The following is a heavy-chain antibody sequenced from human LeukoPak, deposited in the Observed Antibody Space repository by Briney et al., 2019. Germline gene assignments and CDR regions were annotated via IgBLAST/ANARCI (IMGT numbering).Heavy chain of an antibody. Sequence: SVTVSCKASGGTFSSYAISWVRQAPGQGLEWMGGIIPIFGTANYAQKFQGRVTITADESTSTAYMELSSLRSEDTAVYYCAREAGNWGSLDYWGQGTLVTVSS. D-gene: IGHD7-27*01. CDR3: AREAGNWGSLDY. CDR2: IIPIFGTA. V-gene: IGHV1-69*13. CDR1: GGTFSSYA. J-gene: IGHJ4*02.